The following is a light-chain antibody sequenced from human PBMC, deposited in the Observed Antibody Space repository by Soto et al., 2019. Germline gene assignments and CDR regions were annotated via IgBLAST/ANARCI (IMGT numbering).Light chain of an antibody. J-gene: IGLJ2*01. CDR3: SAYTSSSTYVV. CDR1: SSDVGGYNY. CDR2: DVS. V-gene: IGLV2-14*01. Sequence: QSALTQPASVSGSPGQSITISCTGTSSDVGGYNYVSWYQQHPGKAPKLMIYDVSNRHSGVSNRFSGSKSGNTASLTISGLQADDEADYYCSAYTSSSTYVVFGGGTKLTVL.